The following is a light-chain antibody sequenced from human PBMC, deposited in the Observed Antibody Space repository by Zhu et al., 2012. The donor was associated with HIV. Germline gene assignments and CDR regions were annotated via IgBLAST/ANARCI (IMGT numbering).Light chain of an antibody. V-gene: IGKV3-20*01. CDR3: HQYDNSWT. CDR2: GAS. CDR1: QSVSSNY. Sequence: EIVLTQSPDTLSLSPGDRATLACRASQSVSSNYVIWYQQKPGQALRPLIYGASDRASGVPDRFSGSGSGTDFTLTISRLEPEDFAVYYCHQYDNSWTFGQGTKVEIK. J-gene: IGKJ1*01.